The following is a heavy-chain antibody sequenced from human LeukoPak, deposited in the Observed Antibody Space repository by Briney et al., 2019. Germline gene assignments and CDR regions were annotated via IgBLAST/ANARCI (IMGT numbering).Heavy chain of an antibody. Sequence: GGSLRLSCAASGFTFSSYGMHWVRQAPGKGLEWVAVIWYDGSNKYYADSVKGRFTISRDNSKNMLYLQMNSLRAEDTAVYYCARVLDDSSSWYPNFDYWGQGTLGTVSS. J-gene: IGHJ4*02. CDR1: GFTFSSYG. CDR2: IWYDGSNK. CDR3: ARVLDDSSSWYPNFDY. V-gene: IGHV3-33*01. D-gene: IGHD6-13*01.